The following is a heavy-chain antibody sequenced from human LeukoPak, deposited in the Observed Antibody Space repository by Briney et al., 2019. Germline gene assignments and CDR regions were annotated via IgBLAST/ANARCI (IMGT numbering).Heavy chain of an antibody. V-gene: IGHV4-59*08. CDR1: GGSISSYY. J-gene: IGHJ4*02. CDR3: ARLSVATSPDFDY. Sequence: PSETLSLTCTVSGGSISSYYWSWIRQPPGKGLEWIGYIYYSGSTNYNPSLKSRVTISVDTSKNQFSLKLSSVTAADTAVYYCARLSVATSPDFDYWGQGTLVTVSS. CDR2: IYYSGST. D-gene: IGHD5-12*01.